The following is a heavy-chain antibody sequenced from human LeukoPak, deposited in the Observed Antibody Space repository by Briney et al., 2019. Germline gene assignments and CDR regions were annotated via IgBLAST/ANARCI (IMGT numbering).Heavy chain of an antibody. Sequence: GGSLRLSCSASGFSFVEYVMSWVRQAPGKGLEWVAGMTGTSGGTYYADSVKGRFTISRDNSDSTLYLDINNLRAEDTAVYYCAKDQTVGGTWGEVIFHYWGQGTLVTVAS. D-gene: IGHD6-19*01. CDR1: GFSFVEYV. V-gene: IGHV3-23*01. CDR2: MTGTSGGT. J-gene: IGHJ4*02. CDR3: AKDQTVGGTWGEVIFHY.